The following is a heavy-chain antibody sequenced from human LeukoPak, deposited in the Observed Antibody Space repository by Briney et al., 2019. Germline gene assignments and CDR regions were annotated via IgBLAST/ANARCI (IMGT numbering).Heavy chain of an antibody. J-gene: IGHJ4*02. V-gene: IGHV1-46*01. D-gene: IGHD3-16*01. CDR1: GYTFTSYY. CDR3: ASGISVWVAYFDY. CDR2: INPSGGST. Sequence: ASVKVSCKASGYTFTSYYMHWVRQAPGQGPEWMGIINPSGGSTSYAQKFQGRVTITADESTSTAYMELSSLRSEDTAVYYCASGISVWVAYFDYWGQGTLVTVSS.